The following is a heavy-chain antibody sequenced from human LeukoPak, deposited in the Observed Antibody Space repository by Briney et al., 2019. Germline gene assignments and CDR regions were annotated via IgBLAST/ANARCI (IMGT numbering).Heavy chain of an antibody. J-gene: IGHJ4*02. D-gene: IGHD6-13*01. CDR2: ISSDGKST. CDR3: ARDAVSLAAAGTSDY. CDR1: GFTFSLYW. Sequence: GGSLRLSCAASGFTFSLYWMHWVRQAPGTGLEWVSRISSDGKSTIYADSVKGRFTISRDNAKNTLYLQMNSLRAEDAAVYYCARDAVSLAAAGTSDYWGQGSLVTVSS. V-gene: IGHV3-74*01.